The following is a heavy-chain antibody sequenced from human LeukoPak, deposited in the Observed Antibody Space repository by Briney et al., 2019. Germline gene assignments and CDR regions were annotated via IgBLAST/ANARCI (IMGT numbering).Heavy chain of an antibody. D-gene: IGHD3-22*01. CDR1: GFTFSSYA. J-gene: IGHJ3*02. V-gene: IGHV3-23*01. CDR2: ISGSGGST. Sequence: GGSLRLSCAASGFTFSSYAMSWVRQAPGKGLEWVSAISGSGGSTYYADSVKGRFTISRDNSKNTLYLQMNSLRAEDTAVYYCARVWDYDSSGNDAFDIWGQGTMVTVSS. CDR3: ARVWDYDSSGNDAFDI.